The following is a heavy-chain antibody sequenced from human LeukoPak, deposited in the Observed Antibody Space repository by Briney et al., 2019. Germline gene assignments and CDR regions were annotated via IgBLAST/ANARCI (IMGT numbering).Heavy chain of an antibody. Sequence: SVKVSCKASGGTFSSYAISWVRQAPGQGLEWMGGIIPIFGTANYAQKFQGRVTITTDESTSTAYMELSSLRSEDTAVYYCARSSPFHYYGSGSEGSSFDYWGQGTLATVSS. V-gene: IGHV1-69*05. CDR2: IIPIFGTA. J-gene: IGHJ4*02. D-gene: IGHD3-10*01. CDR3: ARSSPFHYYGSGSEGSSFDY. CDR1: GGTFSSYA.